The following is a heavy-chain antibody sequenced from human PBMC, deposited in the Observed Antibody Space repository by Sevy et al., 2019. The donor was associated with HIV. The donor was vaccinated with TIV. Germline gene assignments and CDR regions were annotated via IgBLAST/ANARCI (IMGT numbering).Heavy chain of an antibody. CDR3: VKGYYYDCSGYNLWAFDI. CDR1: GFTFSSYA. J-gene: IGHJ3*02. Sequence: GGSLRLSCSASGFTFSSYAMHWVRQAPGKGLEYVSAISSNGGSTYYADSVKGRFTISRDNSKNTLYLQMSSLRAEDTAVYYCVKGYYYDCSGYNLWAFDIWGQGTMVTVSS. V-gene: IGHV3-64D*06. CDR2: ISSNGGST. D-gene: IGHD3-22*01.